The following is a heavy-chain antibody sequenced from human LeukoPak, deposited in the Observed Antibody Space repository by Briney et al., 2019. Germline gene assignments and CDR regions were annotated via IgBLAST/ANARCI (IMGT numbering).Heavy chain of an antibody. J-gene: IGHJ4*02. CDR2: INPNSGGT. CDR3: ARDYGSGRDPDY. Sequence: ASVTVSCKASGYIFTGYYMHWVRQAPGQGLDWMGWINPNSGGTNYAQKFQGRVTMTRDTSISTAYMELSRLRSDDTAVYYCARDYGSGRDPDYWGQGALVTVSS. V-gene: IGHV1-2*02. CDR1: GYIFTGYY. D-gene: IGHD3-10*01.